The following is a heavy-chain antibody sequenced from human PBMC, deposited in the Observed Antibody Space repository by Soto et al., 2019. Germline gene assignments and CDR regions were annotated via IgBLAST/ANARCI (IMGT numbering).Heavy chain of an antibody. J-gene: IGHJ5*02. CDR2: IYHSGNT. Sequence: SETLSLTCAVSGYAISSGSYWDWIRQPPGKGLEWIGSIYHSGNTYFNPSLESRVTISVDTSKNQFSLKLSSVTAADTAVYYCVRDFVTNKHWLGPWGQGILVTVSS. D-gene: IGHD2-15*01. CDR3: VRDFVTNKHWLGP. V-gene: IGHV4-38-2*02. CDR1: GYAISSGSY.